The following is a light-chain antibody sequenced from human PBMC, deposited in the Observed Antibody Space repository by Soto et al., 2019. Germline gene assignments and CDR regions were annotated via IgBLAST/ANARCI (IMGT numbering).Light chain of an antibody. J-gene: IGKJ2*01. CDR2: GAS. CDR3: QQYDNWPPYT. CDR1: QSVTIN. V-gene: IGKV3-15*01. Sequence: EIVMTQSPATLSVSPGERATLSCRASQSVTINLAWYQQKPGQAPRLLIYGASTRATGVPARFSGSGSGTEFTLAISSLQSEDFAVYYCQQYDNWPPYTFGQGPRWIS.